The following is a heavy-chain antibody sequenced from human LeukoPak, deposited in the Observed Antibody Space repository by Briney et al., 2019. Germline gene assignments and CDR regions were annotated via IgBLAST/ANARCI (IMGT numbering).Heavy chain of an antibody. CDR3: ATTPPPLNGDYGDY. D-gene: IGHD4-17*01. Sequence: ASVKVSCKASGYTFTGYYMHWVRQAPGQGLEWMGWINPNSGGTNYAQKFQGRVTMTRDTSISTAYMELSRPRSDDTAVYYCATTPPPLNGDYGDYWGQGTLVTVSS. J-gene: IGHJ4*02. V-gene: IGHV1-2*02. CDR1: GYTFTGYY. CDR2: INPNSGGT.